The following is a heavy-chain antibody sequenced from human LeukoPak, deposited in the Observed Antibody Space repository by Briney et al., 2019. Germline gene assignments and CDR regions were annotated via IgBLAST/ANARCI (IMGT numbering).Heavy chain of an antibody. CDR3: AKSGATLDYYFYGMDV. V-gene: IGHV3-30*18. Sequence: GRSLRLSCAASGFTFSSYGMHWVRQAPGKGLECVTVISFDGSNKYYADSVKGRFTISRDNSENTLYLQMNSLRAEDTAVYYCAKSGATLDYYFYGMDVWGQGTTVTVSS. D-gene: IGHD3-10*01. CDR1: GFTFSSYG. CDR2: ISFDGSNK. J-gene: IGHJ6*02.